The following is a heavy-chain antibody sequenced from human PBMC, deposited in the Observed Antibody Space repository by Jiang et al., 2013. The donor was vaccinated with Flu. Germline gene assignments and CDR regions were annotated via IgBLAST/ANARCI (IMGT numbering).Heavy chain of an antibody. CDR3: ARDNWNDLDFDY. V-gene: IGHV6-1*01. D-gene: IGHD1-20*01. J-gene: IGHJ4*02. Sequence: TLSLTCAISGDSVSTNIGAWNWIRQSPGRGLEWLGRTYYRAKWYSDYAVSVGSRMTIGSDTSKNQFSLQLRSVTPADTATYYCARDNWNDLDFDYWGPGSLVTVSS. CDR2: TYYRAKWYS. CDR1: GDSVSTNIGA.